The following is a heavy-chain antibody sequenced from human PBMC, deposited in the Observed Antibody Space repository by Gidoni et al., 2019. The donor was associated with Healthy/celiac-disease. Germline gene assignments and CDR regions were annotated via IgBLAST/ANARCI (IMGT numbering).Heavy chain of an antibody. Sequence: QVQLQESGPGLVKPSETLSLTCTGSGGSISSYYWSWIRQPPGKGLEWIGYIYYSGSTNYNPSLKSRVTISVDTSKNQFSLKLSSVTAADTAVYYCARDGYYGSGSYYLRYYYGMDVWGQGTTVTVSS. CDR3: ARDGYYGSGSYYLRYYYGMDV. D-gene: IGHD3-10*01. J-gene: IGHJ6*02. CDR2: IYYSGST. CDR1: GGSISSYY. V-gene: IGHV4-59*01.